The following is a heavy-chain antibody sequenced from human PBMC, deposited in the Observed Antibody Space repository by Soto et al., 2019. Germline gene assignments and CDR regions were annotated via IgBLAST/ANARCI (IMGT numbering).Heavy chain of an antibody. CDR3: VRVAYGDLGG. D-gene: IGHD4-17*01. J-gene: IGHJ4*02. CDR1: GFTFSIYW. CDR2: IKSDGSDT. Sequence: EVQLVESGGGLVQPGGSLRLSCAASGFTFSIYWMHWVRQAPGKGLVWVSRIKSDGSDTSYADSVKGRFTISRDNAKNTLYLQMSSRRAEDTAVYYCVRVAYGDLGGWCQGTLVTVSS. V-gene: IGHV3-74*01.